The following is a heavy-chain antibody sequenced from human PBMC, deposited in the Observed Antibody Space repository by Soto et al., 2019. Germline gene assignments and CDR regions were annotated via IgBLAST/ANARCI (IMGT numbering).Heavy chain of an antibody. CDR3: AKDHFVGPAPNYFDY. V-gene: IGHV3-23*01. CDR2: LSGSGEST. CDR1: GLTFSNYA. J-gene: IGHJ4*02. Sequence: EVQMLESGGALVQPGGSLRLSCAASGLTFSNYAMSWFRQAPGKGLEWVSGLSGSGESTYYADSVKGRFTISRDNSKYTLYLQMNSLRVDDTAVYYCAKDHFVGPAPNYFDYWGQGTLVTVSS.